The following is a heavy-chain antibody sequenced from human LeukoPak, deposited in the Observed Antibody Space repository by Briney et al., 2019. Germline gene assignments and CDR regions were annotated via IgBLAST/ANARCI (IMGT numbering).Heavy chain of an antibody. CDR1: GFTFSSYG. J-gene: IGHJ4*02. CDR2: IWYDGSNK. CDR3: ARDSEGGDCYFDY. V-gene: IGHV3-33*01. D-gene: IGHD2-21*02. Sequence: GGSLRLSCAASGFTFSSYGMHWVRQAPGKGLEGVAVIWYDGSNKYYADSVKGRFTISRDNSKNTLYLQMNSLRAEDTAVYYCARDSEGGDCYFDYWGQGTLVTVSS.